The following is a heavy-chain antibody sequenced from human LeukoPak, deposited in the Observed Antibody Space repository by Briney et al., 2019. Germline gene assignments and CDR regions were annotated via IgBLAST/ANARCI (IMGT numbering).Heavy chain of an antibody. V-gene: IGHV4-4*07. CDR1: SGFFSTFY. Sequence: SETLSLTCSVSSGFFSTFYWTWVRQSAWKGLEWIGRVDTSGSTHYNPSLKGRATMSLDTSKNQFSLRLTSVTVADTAVYYCARGLGGASYYMDVRGRGTTVTVSS. J-gene: IGHJ6*03. D-gene: IGHD3-16*01. CDR3: ARGLGGASYYMDV. CDR2: VDTSGST.